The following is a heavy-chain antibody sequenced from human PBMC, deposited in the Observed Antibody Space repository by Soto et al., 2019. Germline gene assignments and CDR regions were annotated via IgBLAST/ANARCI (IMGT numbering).Heavy chain of an antibody. Sequence: GESLKISGRSSGDSFTHYWIGWVRQMPGKGLEWMGMIYPDDSDTKYSPSFQGQVTFSADKSINTAYLQWSSLKASDTAIYYCARLEWLSLAAWFDPWGQGTLVTVSS. J-gene: IGHJ5*02. CDR2: IYPDDSDT. CDR1: GDSFTHYW. D-gene: IGHD3-3*01. V-gene: IGHV5-51*01. CDR3: ARLEWLSLAAWFDP.